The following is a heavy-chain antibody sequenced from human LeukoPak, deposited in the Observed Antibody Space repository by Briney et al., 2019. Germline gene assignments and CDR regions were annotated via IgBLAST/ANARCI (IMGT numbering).Heavy chain of an antibody. V-gene: IGHV3-9*01. D-gene: IGHD6-6*01. CDR3: AKDMWARLSIAVFGGDY. J-gene: IGHJ4*02. Sequence: GGSLRLSCAASGFTFDDYAMHWVRQAPGKGLEWVSGISWNSGSIGYADSVKGRFTISRDNAKNSLYLQMNSLRAEDTALYYCAKDMWARLSIAVFGGDYWGQGTLVTVSS. CDR1: GFTFDDYA. CDR2: ISWNSGSI.